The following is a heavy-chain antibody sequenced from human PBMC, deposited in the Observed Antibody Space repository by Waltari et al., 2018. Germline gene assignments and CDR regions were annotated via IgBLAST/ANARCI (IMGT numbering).Heavy chain of an antibody. CDR3: ASGDSSGYYPHFQH. CDR2: IYYSGST. D-gene: IGHD3-22*01. J-gene: IGHJ1*01. Sequence: QVQLQESGPGLVKPSQTLSLTCTVSGGSISSGGYYWSWIRQHPGKGLEWIGYIYYSGSTYYDPALKSRVTISVDTSKNQFALKLSSVTAADTAVYYCASGDSSGYYPHFQHWGQGTLVTVSS. CDR1: GGSISSGGYY. V-gene: IGHV4-31*03.